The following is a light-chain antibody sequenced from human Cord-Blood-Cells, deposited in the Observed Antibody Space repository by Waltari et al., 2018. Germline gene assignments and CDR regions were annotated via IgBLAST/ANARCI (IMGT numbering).Light chain of an antibody. CDR2: GAS. CDR1: QSVSSN. J-gene: IGKJ1*01. Sequence: IVLTPSPATLSVSPGERASLACRARQSVSSNFGCYQQKPAQAPRLLIYGASTRATGIPARFSGSGSGTEFTLTISSLQSEDFAVYYCQQYKNWPRTFGQGTKVEIK. CDR3: QQYKNWPRT. V-gene: IGKV3-15*01.